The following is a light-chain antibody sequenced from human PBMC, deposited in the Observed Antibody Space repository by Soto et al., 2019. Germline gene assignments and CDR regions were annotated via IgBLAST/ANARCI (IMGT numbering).Light chain of an antibody. CDR3: QQSFSFPVT. V-gene: IGKV1-39*01. CDR2: AAS. J-gene: IGKJ2*01. CDR1: QTITRY. Sequence: DIQMTQSPSSLSASVGDRVTITCRANQTITRYLNWYQQKPGTAPKLLIYAASSLQEGVPSRFRGSGSGTDFTPTISNLQPEALAAYACQQSFSFPVTFGQGTKLEIK.